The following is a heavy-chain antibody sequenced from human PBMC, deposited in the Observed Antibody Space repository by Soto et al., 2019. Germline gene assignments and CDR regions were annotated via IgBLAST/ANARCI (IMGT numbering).Heavy chain of an antibody. CDR3: ARDMCRSTSCSLDY. J-gene: IGHJ4*02. V-gene: IGHV3-33*01. D-gene: IGHD2-2*01. CDR1: GFTFSSYG. CDR2: IWYDGSNK. Sequence: GGSLRLSCAASGFTFSSYGMHWVRQAPGKGLEWVAVIWYDGSNKYYADSVKGRFTISRDNSKNTLYLQMNSLRAEDTAVYYCARDMCRSTSCSLDYLGQGSLVTVTS.